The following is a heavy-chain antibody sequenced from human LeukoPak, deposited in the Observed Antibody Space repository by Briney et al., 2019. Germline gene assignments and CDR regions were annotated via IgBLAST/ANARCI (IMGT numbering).Heavy chain of an antibody. CDR1: GFTFDDYG. J-gene: IGHJ4*02. CDR3: ARSRSLDCYVCPFDY. CDR2: IDKNGGST. D-gene: IGHD3/OR15-3a*01. Sequence: TGGSLRLSCAASGFTFDDYGMSWVRQVPGKGLEWVSGIDKNGGSTDYADSVKGRFTISRDNAKNSLYLRMNSLRAEDTALYYCARSRSLDCYVCPFDYWGQGTLVTVSS. V-gene: IGHV3-20*04.